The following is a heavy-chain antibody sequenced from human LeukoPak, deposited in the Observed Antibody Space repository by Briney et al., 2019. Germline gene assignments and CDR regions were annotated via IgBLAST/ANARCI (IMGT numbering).Heavy chain of an antibody. V-gene: IGHV1-46*01. CDR2: INPSGGST. CDR1: GYTFTSYY. J-gene: IGHJ4*02. CDR3: ARLPSPGREFDY. D-gene: IGHD1-26*01. Sequence: ASVKVSCKASGYTFTSYYMHWVRQAPGQGLEWMGIINPSGGSTSYAQKFQGRVTMTRDTSTSTVYMELSSPRSEDTAVYYCARLPSPGREFDYWGQGTLVTVSS.